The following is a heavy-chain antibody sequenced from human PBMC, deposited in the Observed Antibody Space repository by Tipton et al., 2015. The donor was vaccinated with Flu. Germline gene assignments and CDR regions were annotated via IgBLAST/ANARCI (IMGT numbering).Heavy chain of an antibody. D-gene: IGHD1-7*01. CDR2: VSDGGTA. CDR1: GVSISTYY. CDR3: ARTLGGNYFDP. Sequence: TLSLTCTVSGVSISTYYWSWLRQPPGKGLEWVGYVSDGGTANYNSSLKSRATISIDTSKNQLSLNLISVTAADTAVYYCARTLGGNYFDPWGQGILVTVSS. J-gene: IGHJ5*02. V-gene: IGHV4-59*01.